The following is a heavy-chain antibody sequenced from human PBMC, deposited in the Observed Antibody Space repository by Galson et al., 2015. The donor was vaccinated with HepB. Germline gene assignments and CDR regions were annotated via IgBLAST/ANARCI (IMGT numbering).Heavy chain of an antibody. D-gene: IGHD2-15*01. J-gene: IGHJ5*02. CDR3: TKIAVEAPFNWFDP. CDR2: IRSKANSYAT. Sequence: SLRLSCAASGFTFSSYGMHWVRQASGKGLEWVGRIRSKANSYATAYAASVKGRFTISRDDSKNTAYLQMNSLKTEDTAVYYCTKIAVEAPFNWFDPWGQGTLVTVSS. V-gene: IGHV3-73*01. CDR1: GFTFSSYG.